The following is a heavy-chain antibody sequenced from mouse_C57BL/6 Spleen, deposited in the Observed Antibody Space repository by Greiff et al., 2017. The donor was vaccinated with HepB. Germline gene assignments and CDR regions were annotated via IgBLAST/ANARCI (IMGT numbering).Heavy chain of an antibody. J-gene: IGHJ4*01. V-gene: IGHV1-50*01. CDR1: GYTFTSYW. D-gene: IGHD6-1*01. CDR2: IDPSDSYT. CDR3: ARGSADY. Sequence: QVQLQQPGAELVKPGASVKLSCKASGYTFTSYWMQWVKQRPGQGLEWIGEIDPSDSYTTYNQKFKGKATLTVDTSSSTAYMQLSSLTSEDSAVYYCARGSADYWGQGTSVTVSS.